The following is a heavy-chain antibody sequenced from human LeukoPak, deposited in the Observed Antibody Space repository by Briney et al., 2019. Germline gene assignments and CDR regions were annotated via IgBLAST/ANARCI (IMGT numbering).Heavy chain of an antibody. J-gene: IGHJ4*02. V-gene: IGHV1-46*01. Sequence: ATVKVSCKASGYTFTSYYMHWVRQAPGQGLEWMGIINLSGGSTTYPQKFQGRVTMTRDTSTSTVYMELSSLRSEDTAVYYCARGIVATISGYWGQGTLVTVSS. D-gene: IGHD5-12*01. CDR3: ARGIVATISGY. CDR1: GYTFTSYY. CDR2: INLSGGST.